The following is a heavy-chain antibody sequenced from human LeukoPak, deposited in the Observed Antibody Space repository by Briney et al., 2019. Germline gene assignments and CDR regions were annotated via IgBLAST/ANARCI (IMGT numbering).Heavy chain of an antibody. V-gene: IGHV1-24*01. CDR1: GYTLTELS. D-gene: IGHD6-6*01. CDR3: ATDSSSSAFFFDY. CDR2: FDPEDGET. Sequence: ASVKVSCKVSGYTLTELSMHCVRQAPGKGLEWMGGFDPEDGETIYAQKFQGRVTMTEDTSTDTAYMELSSLRSEDTAVYYCATDSSSSAFFFDYWGQGTLVTVSS. J-gene: IGHJ4*02.